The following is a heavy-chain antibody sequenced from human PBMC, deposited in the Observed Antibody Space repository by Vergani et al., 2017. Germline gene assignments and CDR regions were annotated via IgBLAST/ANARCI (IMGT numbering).Heavy chain of an antibody. CDR1: GYTFTSYA. CDR3: AREGGDFWSGYESGSTDW. D-gene: IGHD3-3*01. J-gene: IGHJ4*02. V-gene: IGHV1-3*01. CDR2: INAGNGNT. Sequence: QVQLVQSGAEVKKPGASVKVSCKASGYTFTSYAMHWVRQAPGQRLEWMGWINAGNGNTKYSQKFQGRVTITRDTSASTAYMELSSLRSEDTAVYYCAREGGDFWSGYESGSTDWGGQGTLVTVSS.